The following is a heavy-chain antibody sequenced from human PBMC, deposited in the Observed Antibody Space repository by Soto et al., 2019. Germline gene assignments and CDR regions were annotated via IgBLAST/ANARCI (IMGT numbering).Heavy chain of an antibody. CDR1: GFTFSSYS. CDR3: ARAKGSYYDFWSGYYSHNWFDP. D-gene: IGHD3-3*01. CDR2: ISSSSSTI. Sequence: GSLRLSCAASGFTFSSYSMNWVRQAPGKGLEWVSYISSSSSTIYYADSVKGRFTISRDNAKNSLYLQMNSLRDEDTAVYYCARAKGSYYDFWSGYYSHNWFDPWGQGTLVTVSS. J-gene: IGHJ5*02. V-gene: IGHV3-48*02.